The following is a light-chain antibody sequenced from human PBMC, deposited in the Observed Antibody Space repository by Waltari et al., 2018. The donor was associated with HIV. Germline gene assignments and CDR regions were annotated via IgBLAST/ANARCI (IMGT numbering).Light chain of an antibody. CDR3: QQYYSTPLT. CDR1: QSVLYSSNSKNL. V-gene: IGKV4-1*01. Sequence: DIVMTQSPDSLAVSLGERATINCKSSQSVLYSSNSKNLLALYKQKPRQPPKLLIYWASTRESGVPDRFSGSGSGTDFTLTISSLQAEDVAVYYCQQYYSTPLTFGGGTKVEIK. CDR2: WAS. J-gene: IGKJ4*01.